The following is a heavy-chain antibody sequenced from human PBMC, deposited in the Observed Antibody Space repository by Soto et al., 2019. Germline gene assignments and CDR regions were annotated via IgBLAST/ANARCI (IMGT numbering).Heavy chain of an antibody. CDR3: ARDHVAARDYYYYGMDV. J-gene: IGHJ6*02. V-gene: IGHV1-3*01. CDR2: INAGNGNT. D-gene: IGHD6-6*01. CDR1: GYTFTSYA. Sequence: ASLKVYCKASGYTFTSYAMHWVRQATGQRLEWMGWINAGNGNTKYSQKFQGRVTITRDTSASTAYMELSSLRSEDTAVYYCARDHVAARDYYYYGMDVWGQGTTVTVYS.